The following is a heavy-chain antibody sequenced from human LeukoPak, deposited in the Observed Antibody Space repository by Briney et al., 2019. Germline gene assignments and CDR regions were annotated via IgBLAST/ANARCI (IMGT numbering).Heavy chain of an antibody. J-gene: IGHJ4*02. CDR3: ASWPGGWYGEDS. D-gene: IGHD6-19*01. CDR1: GGSISGYY. V-gene: IGHV3-53*01. Sequence: ETLSFTCTVSGGSISGYYWSWIRQPPGKGLEWVSVIYGGGSTYYADSVKGRFTISRDTPKNTLYLQMNSLRVEDTAVYYCASWPGGWYGEDSWGQGTLVTVSS. CDR2: IYGGGST.